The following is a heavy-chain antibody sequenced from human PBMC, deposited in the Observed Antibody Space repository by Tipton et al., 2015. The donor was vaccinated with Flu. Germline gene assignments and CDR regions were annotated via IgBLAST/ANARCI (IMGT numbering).Heavy chain of an antibody. CDR1: GASISSGNY. Sequence: TLSLTCTVSGASISSGNYWGWIRQPPGKGLEWIGSIYHTGTAYYNSSLKSRVTFSVDTSKNQFSLKLTSVTAADTAVYYCARQGSSGYYEFDYWGQGTLVTVSS. CDR2: IYHTGTA. CDR3: ARQGSSGYYEFDY. D-gene: IGHD3-22*01. J-gene: IGHJ4*02. V-gene: IGHV4-38-2*02.